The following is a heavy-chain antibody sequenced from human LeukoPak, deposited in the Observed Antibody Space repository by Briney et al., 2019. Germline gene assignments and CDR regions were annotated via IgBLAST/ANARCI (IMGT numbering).Heavy chain of an antibody. CDR3: ARTAARRFDY. CDR1: GYTITGYY. D-gene: IGHD6-6*01. V-gene: IGHV1-2*06. Sequence: ASVKVSCKASGYTITGYYMHWVRQAPGQGLEWMGRINPNTGDTNSARKFQGRITMTRDTSTSTVYMELSSLRSDDTAVYYCARTAARRFDYWGQGTLVTVSS. J-gene: IGHJ4*02. CDR2: INPNTGDT.